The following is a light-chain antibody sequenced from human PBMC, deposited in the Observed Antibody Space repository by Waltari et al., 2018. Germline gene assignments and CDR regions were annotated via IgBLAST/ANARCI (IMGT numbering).Light chain of an antibody. CDR3: SSYTSRSTLVV. CDR2: DVS. Sequence: QSALTQPAAVSGSPGQSITISCTGTNSDVGGYNSVSWYQQHPGKAPKVIVYDVSNRPSGVPNRFSGSKSGNMASLTISGLQAEDEADYYCSSYTSRSTLVVFGGGTKVTVL. J-gene: IGLJ2*01. V-gene: IGLV2-14*03. CDR1: NSDVGGYNS.